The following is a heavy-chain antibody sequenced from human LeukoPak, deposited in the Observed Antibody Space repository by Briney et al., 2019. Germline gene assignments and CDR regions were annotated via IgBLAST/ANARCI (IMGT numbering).Heavy chain of an antibody. CDR3: AKDYDSSGYYGGILDY. J-gene: IGHJ4*02. CDR2: ISGSGGST. Sequence: GGSLRLSCAASGFTFSSYAMSWVRQAPGKGLEWVSAISGSGGSTYYADSVKGRFTISRDNSKNTLYLQMNSLRAEDTAVYYCAKDYDSSGYYGGILDYWGQGTLVTVSS. CDR1: GFTFSSYA. D-gene: IGHD3-22*01. V-gene: IGHV3-23*01.